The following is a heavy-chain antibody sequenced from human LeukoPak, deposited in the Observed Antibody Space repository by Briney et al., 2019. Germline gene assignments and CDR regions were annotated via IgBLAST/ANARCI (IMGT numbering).Heavy chain of an antibody. CDR3: ARESIYYYDSSGYYSPHAFDI. CDR1: GYTFTSYG. Sequence: GASVKVSCKASGYTFTSYGISWVRQAPGQGLEWMRWISAYNGNTNYAQKLQGRVTMTTDTSTSTAYMELRSLRSDDTAVYYCARESIYYYDSSGYYSPHAFDIWGQGTMVTVSS. CDR2: ISAYNGNT. D-gene: IGHD3-22*01. V-gene: IGHV1-18*01. J-gene: IGHJ3*02.